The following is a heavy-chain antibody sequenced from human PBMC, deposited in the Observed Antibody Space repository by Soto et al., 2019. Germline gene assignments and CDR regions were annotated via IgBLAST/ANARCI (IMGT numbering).Heavy chain of an antibody. J-gene: IGHJ4*02. CDR1: GFTFSSYA. CDR2: IGASGAAT. CDR3: ALRKTGSYFDY. Sequence: GGSLRLSCAGSGFTFSSYAMIWVRQAPGKGLEWVSGIGASGAATYYADFVKGRFIISRDNPKNTLFLQMNSLRAEDTAVYYCALRKTGSYFDYWGQGTLVTVSS. V-gene: IGHV3-23*01. D-gene: IGHD1-26*01.